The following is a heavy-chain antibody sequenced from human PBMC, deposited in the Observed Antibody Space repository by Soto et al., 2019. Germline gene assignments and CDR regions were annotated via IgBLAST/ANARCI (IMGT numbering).Heavy chain of an antibody. V-gene: IGHV4-30-2*01. D-gene: IGHD5-12*01. J-gene: IGHJ4*02. CDR3: ASNRGGYSGYDYYY. Sequence: QLRLQESGSGLVKPSQTLSLTCAVSGGSISSGDFSWSWIRQPPGKGLEWIGYIYHSGSTYYNPSLKSRVTISVDRSKNQFSLKLSSVTAADTAVYYCASNRGGYSGYDYYYWGQGTLVTVSS. CDR1: GGSISSGDFS. CDR2: IYHSGST.